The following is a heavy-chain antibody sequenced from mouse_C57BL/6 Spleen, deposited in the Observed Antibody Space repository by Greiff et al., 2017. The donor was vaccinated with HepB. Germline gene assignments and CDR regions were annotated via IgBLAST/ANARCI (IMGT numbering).Heavy chain of an antibody. V-gene: IGHV1-55*01. Sequence: QVQLKQPGAELVKPGASVKMSCKASGYTFTSYWITWVKQRPGQGLEWIGDIYPGSGSTNYNEKFKSKATLTVDTSSSTAYMQLSSLTSEASAVYYCARSDYYVSSYLAWFAYWGQGTLVTVSA. CDR1: GYTFTSYW. CDR3: ARSDYYVSSYLAWFAY. D-gene: IGHD1-1*01. J-gene: IGHJ3*01. CDR2: IYPGSGST.